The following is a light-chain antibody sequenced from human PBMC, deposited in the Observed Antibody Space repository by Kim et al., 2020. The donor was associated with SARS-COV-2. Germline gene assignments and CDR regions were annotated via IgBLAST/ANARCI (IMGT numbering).Light chain of an antibody. V-gene: IGLV2-11*01. CDR2: DGP. CDR3: CSNAGSVV. J-gene: IGLJ2*01. Sequence: SDTTASNGAVGACVIYTWNHWHQEQPRKPPIYVVYDGPSRPSGVPDGFSSGKSGNTASLAIPALQAEDEADYYYCSNAGSVVFGGGTQLTVL. CDR1: VGACVIYTW.